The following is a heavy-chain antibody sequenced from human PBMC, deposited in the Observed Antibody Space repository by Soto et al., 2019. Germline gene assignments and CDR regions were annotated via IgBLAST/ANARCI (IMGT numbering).Heavy chain of an antibody. D-gene: IGHD1-1*01. CDR1: GGSISSYY. J-gene: IGHJ6*02. CDR3: AREGTTVDSYYYYGMDV. V-gene: IGHV4-59*01. Sequence: QVQLQESGPGLVKPSETLSLTCTVSGGSISSYYWSWIRQPPGKGLEWIGYIYYSGSTNYNPSLKSRVTISVDTSKNQFSLKLSSVTAADTAVYYCAREGTTVDSYYYYGMDVWGQATTVTVSS. CDR2: IYYSGST.